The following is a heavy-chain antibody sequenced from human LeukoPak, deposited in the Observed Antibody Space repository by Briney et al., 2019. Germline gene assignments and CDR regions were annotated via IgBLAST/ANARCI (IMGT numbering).Heavy chain of an antibody. CDR2: ISPNAYT. J-gene: IGHJ6*02. V-gene: IGHV4-59*08. Sequence: PSETLSLTCTVSGASIGSYYWSWLRQPPGKGLEWIGYISPNAYTIYTPSLKSRVTISRDTSANQFSLILSAVTAADTAVYYCTRHDVVPVIGHGMAVWGQGTTVTVSS. CDR1: GASIGSYY. D-gene: IGHD3-10*01. CDR3: TRHDVVPVIGHGMAV.